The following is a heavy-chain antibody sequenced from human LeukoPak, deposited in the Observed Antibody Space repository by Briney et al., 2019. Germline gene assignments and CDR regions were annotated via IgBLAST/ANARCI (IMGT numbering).Heavy chain of an antibody. Sequence: GGSLRLSCGASGFIFRNYGMHWVRQAPGKGLQWVAFIYSDGSNKNSADFVRGRFTISRDNSKNALYLQMNSLRAEDTAVYYCARGNYYDRSGLDYWGQGALVTVSS. V-gene: IGHV3-33*01. CDR3: ARGNYYDRSGLDY. D-gene: IGHD3-22*01. CDR1: GFIFRNYG. CDR2: IYSDGSNK. J-gene: IGHJ4*02.